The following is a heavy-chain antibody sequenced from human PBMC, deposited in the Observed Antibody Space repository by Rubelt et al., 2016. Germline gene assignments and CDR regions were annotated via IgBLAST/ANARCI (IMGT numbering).Heavy chain of an antibody. J-gene: IGHJ5*02. Sequence: QLQLQESGPGLVKPSETLSLTCTVSGGSISSSSYYWGWIRQPPGKGLEWIGSIYYSGSTYYNPSLKGGVTISVDTSKNQFSLKLSSVTAADTAVYYCARHRLAVAGPGWSDPWGQGTLVTVSS. D-gene: IGHD6-19*01. V-gene: IGHV4-39*01. CDR3: ARHRLAVAGPGWSDP. CDR2: IYYSGST. CDR1: GGSISSSSYY.